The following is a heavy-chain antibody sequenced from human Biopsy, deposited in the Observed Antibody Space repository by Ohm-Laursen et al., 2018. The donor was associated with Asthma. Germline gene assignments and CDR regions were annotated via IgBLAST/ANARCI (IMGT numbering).Heavy chain of an antibody. CDR3: AKSADYYDSTYYLDF. J-gene: IGHJ4*01. Sequence: SLRLSCAASGFSFDDCAMHWVRQAPGKGLEWVSSISWNSGNIDYAVSVKGRFTISGDNAKNSLYLQMQSLRPEDTAFYYCAKSADYYDSTYYLDFWGRGTLVTVSS. V-gene: IGHV3-9*01. CDR1: GFSFDDCA. CDR2: ISWNSGNI. D-gene: IGHD3-22*01.